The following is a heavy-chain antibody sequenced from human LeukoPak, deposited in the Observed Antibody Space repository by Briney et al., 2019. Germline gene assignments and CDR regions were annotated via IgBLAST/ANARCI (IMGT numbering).Heavy chain of an antibody. Sequence: SETLSLTCTVSGGSISSYYWSWIRQPPGKGLEWIGYIYYSGSTNYNPSLKSRVTISVDTSKNQFSLKLSSVTAADTAVYYCARVGGDDAFDIWGQGTMVTVSS. CDR1: GGSISSYY. CDR3: ARVGGDDAFDI. J-gene: IGHJ3*02. V-gene: IGHV4-59*01. D-gene: IGHD2-21*02. CDR2: IYYSGST.